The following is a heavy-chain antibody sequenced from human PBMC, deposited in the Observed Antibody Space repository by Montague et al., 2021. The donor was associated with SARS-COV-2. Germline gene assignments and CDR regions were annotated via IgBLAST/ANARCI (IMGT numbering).Heavy chain of an antibody. V-gene: IGHV4-4*08. CDR2: VDNGGHT. Sequence: SETLSLTCSVSGDSIRTNNWSWIRQSPGQRLEWIGYVDNGGHTDYSLSLSSRVTISLETSKRQFSLGLNSVTEADTAVDYCSTGEGVYGWRYYFDHWSQGTRVTVS. CDR1: GDSIRTNN. CDR3: STGEGVYGWRYYFDH. D-gene: IGHD6-19*01. J-gene: IGHJ4*02.